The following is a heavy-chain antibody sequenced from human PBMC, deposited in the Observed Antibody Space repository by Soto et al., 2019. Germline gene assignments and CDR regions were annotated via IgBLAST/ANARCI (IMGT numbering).Heavy chain of an antibody. D-gene: IGHD3-16*02. CDR1: DDSISSYY. CDR3: ARGQDYDFVWGSYRLDYFDY. CDR2: IYTSGTT. J-gene: IGHJ4*02. V-gene: IGHV4-4*07. Sequence: SETLSLTCTVSDDSISSYYWNWIRQPAGKGLEWIGRIYTSGTTNYNPSLKSRVTMSVDTSKSQFSLKLSSVTAADTAVYYCARGQDYDFVWGSYRLDYFDYWGQGILVTVSS.